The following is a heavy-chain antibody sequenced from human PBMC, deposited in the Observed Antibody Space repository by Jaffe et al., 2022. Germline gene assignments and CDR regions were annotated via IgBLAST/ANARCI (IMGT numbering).Heavy chain of an antibody. CDR2: ISGSGGST. J-gene: IGHJ6*03. V-gene: IGHV3-23*01. Sequence: EVQLLESGGGLVQPGGSLRLSCAASGFTFSSYAMSWVRQAPGKGLEWVSAISGSGGSTYYADSVKGRFTISRDNSKNTLYLQMNSLRAEDTAVYYCAKDPGYCSGGSCRYYYYMDVWGKGTTVTVSS. CDR3: AKDPGYCSGGSCRYYYYMDV. CDR1: GFTFSSYA. D-gene: IGHD2-15*01.